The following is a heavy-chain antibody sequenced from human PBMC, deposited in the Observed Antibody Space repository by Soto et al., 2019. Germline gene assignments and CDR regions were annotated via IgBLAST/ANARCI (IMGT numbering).Heavy chain of an antibody. J-gene: IGHJ4*02. CDR2: IYYSGST. V-gene: IGHV4-59*01. D-gene: IGHD2-15*01. CDR3: ARAGAATLSDY. CDR1: GGSISNYY. Sequence: PSETLSLTCTVYGGSISNYYCSWIRQPPGKGLEWIGYIYYSGSTNYNPSLKSRVTISVDTSKNQFSLKLSSVTAADTAVYYCARAGAATLSDYWGQGTLVTVSS.